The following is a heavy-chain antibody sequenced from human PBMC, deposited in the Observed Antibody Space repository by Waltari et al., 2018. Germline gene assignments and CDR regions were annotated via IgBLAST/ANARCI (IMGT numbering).Heavy chain of an antibody. CDR1: GFSFGRYG. Sequence: QVQLVESGGGVVQPGRSLRLSCAASGFSFGRYGMHWVRQAPGKGLEWVAVMWYDGSNEYYADSVKGRFTISRDNSKNTLYLQMNSLRAEDTAVYFCARDAYGGGSFFDFWGQGILVTVSS. CDR3: ARDAYGGGSFFDF. J-gene: IGHJ4*02. D-gene: IGHD2-15*01. CDR2: MWYDGSNE. V-gene: IGHV3-33*01.